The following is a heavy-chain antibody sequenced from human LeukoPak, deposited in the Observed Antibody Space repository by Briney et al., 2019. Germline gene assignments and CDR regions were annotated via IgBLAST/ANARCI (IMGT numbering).Heavy chain of an antibody. Sequence: ASVKVSCKASGYTFTSYYMHWVRQAPGQGREWMGIINPSGGSTSYAQKFQGRVTMTRDMSTSTVYMELSSLRSEDTAVYYCAREPPLRIAAAGTFDYWGQGTLVTVSS. J-gene: IGHJ4*02. D-gene: IGHD6-13*01. CDR1: GYTFTSYY. CDR3: AREPPLRIAAAGTFDY. V-gene: IGHV1-46*01. CDR2: INPSGGST.